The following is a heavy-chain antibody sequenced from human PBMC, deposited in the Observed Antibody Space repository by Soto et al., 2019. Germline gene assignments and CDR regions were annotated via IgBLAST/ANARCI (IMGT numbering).Heavy chain of an antibody. V-gene: IGHV3-74*01. CDR1: GFTFSSYW. Sequence: PGVSLRLSCAASGFTFSSYWMHWVRQAPGKGLVWVSRINSDGSSTSYADSVKGRFTISRGNAKNTLYLQMNSLRAEDTAVYYCAIAYGDYDYYYYMDVWGKGTTVTVSS. CDR2: INSDGSST. CDR3: AIAYGDYDYYYYMDV. J-gene: IGHJ6*03. D-gene: IGHD4-17*01.